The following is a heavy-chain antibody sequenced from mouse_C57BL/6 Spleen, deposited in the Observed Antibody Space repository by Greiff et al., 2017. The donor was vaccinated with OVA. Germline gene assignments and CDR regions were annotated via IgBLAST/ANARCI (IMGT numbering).Heavy chain of an antibody. CDR3: ARYDYGSSYAWFAY. CDR1: GYAFSSSW. CDR2: IYPGDGDT. Sequence: VHLVESGPELVKPGASVKISCKASGYAFSSSWMNWVKQRPGKGLEWIGRIYPGDGDTNYNGKFKGKATLTADKSSSTAYMQLSSLTSEDSAVYFCARYDYGSSYAWFAYWGQGTLVTVSA. V-gene: IGHV1-82*01. D-gene: IGHD1-1*01. J-gene: IGHJ3*01.